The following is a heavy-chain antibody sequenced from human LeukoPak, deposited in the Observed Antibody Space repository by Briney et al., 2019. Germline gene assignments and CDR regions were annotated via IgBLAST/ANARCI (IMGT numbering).Heavy chain of an antibody. CDR3: ARASSPRVRGNWFDP. Sequence: GSLRLSCAASGFTFSSYSMNWVRQPPGKGLEWIGSIYYGGSTYYNPSLKSRVTISVDTSKNQFSLKLSSVTAADTAVYYCARASSPRVRGNWFDPWGQGTLVTVSS. V-gene: IGHV4-39*07. J-gene: IGHJ5*02. CDR2: IYYGGST. D-gene: IGHD2-2*01. CDR1: GFTFSSYS.